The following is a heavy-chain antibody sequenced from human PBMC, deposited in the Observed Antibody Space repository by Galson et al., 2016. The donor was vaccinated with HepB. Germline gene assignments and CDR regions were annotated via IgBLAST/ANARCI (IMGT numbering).Heavy chain of an antibody. V-gene: IGHV3-23*01. D-gene: IGHD5-18*01. Sequence: SLRLSCAASGFTFSNYAMSWVRQAPGKGLEWVSAISGSGGSTYYADSVKGRFTISGDNSKNTLFPQMNSLRDEDTAVYYCASREYRYGSDAFDIWGQGTMVTVSS. CDR1: GFTFSNYA. CDR2: ISGSGGST. CDR3: ASREYRYGSDAFDI. J-gene: IGHJ3*02.